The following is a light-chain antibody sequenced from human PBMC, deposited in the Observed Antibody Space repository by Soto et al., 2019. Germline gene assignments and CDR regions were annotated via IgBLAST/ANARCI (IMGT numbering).Light chain of an antibody. CDR1: QSVNRY. CDR3: QQRLSWPPLT. V-gene: IGKV3-11*01. J-gene: IGKJ4*01. Sequence: EIVLTQSPATLSLSPGERATLSCRASQSVNRYLDWYQQKPGQAPRLLIYDASNRATGIPARFSGAGSGTDFTLTISSLEPEDFAVYYCQQRLSWPPLTFGGGTKVEIK. CDR2: DAS.